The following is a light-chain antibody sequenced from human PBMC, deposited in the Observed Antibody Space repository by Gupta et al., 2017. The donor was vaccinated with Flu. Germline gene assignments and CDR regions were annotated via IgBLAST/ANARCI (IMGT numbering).Light chain of an antibody. CDR3: NSRDSTDSHKAV. V-gene: IGLV3-19*01. CDR1: CY. CDR2: AKD. J-gene: IGLJ2*01. Sequence: CYASVSQQQQDQGHVLVFYAKDVRPSGIPDRYSGSSSRNTASLTITRAQAEDEADYYYNSRDSTDSHKAVFGGGTKLTVL.